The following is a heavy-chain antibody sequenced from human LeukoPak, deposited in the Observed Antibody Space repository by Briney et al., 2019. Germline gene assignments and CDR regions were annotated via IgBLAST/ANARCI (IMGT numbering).Heavy chain of an antibody. CDR3: ATDSSITGTTGYEKGVPYYYYGMDV. Sequence: ASVKVSCKASGYTFTGYYMHWVRQAPGQGLEWMGWINPNSGGTNYAQKFQGRVTMTRDTSISTAYMELSSLRSEDTAVYYCATDSSITGTTGYEKGVPYYYYGMDVWGQGTTVTVSS. D-gene: IGHD1-7*01. CDR2: INPNSGGT. CDR1: GYTFTGYY. J-gene: IGHJ6*02. V-gene: IGHV1-2*02.